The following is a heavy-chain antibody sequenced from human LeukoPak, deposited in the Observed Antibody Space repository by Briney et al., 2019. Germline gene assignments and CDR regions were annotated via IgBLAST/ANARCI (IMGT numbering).Heavy chain of an antibody. D-gene: IGHD1-7*01. CDR3: ARRGNSGWFDP. CDR1: GGSISSYY. CDR2: MSYSGSS. Sequence: VKPSETLSLTCTVPGGSISSYYWSWIRQPPGKGLEWIGFMSYSGSSDYNPSLKSRVTISVDTSKNQFSLRLSSVTAADTAVYYCARRGNSGWFDPWGQGTLVTVSS. J-gene: IGHJ5*02. V-gene: IGHV4-59*08.